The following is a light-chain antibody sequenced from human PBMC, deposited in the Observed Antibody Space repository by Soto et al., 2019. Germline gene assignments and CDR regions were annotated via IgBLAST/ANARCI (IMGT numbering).Light chain of an antibody. CDR3: AAWDASLNGYG. V-gene: IGLV1-44*01. CDR1: SSNIGSKT. CDR2: NSY. Sequence: QSVLTRPPSASGTPGQRVTISCSGSSSNIGSKTVNWYQQLPGTVPKLLIYNSYQRPSGVPDRFSGSKSGTSASLAISGLQSEDEADYYCAAWDASLNGYGFGAGTKVTVL. J-gene: IGLJ1*01.